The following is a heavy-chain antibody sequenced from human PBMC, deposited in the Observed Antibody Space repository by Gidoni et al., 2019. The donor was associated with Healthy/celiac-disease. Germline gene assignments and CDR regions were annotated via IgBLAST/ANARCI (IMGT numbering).Heavy chain of an antibody. CDR2: IYPGDSDT. V-gene: IGHV5-51*01. D-gene: IGHD6-13*01. J-gene: IGHJ6*02. CDR3: ARHVRWPYSSTGDYYYGMDV. CDR1: GYSFTSYW. Sequence: EVQLVQSGAEVKKPGESLKISCKGSGYSFTSYWIGWVRQMPGKGLEWMGIIYPGDSDTRYSPSFQGQVTISADKSISTAYLQWSSLKASDTAMYYCARHVRWPYSSTGDYYYGMDVWGQGTTVTVSS.